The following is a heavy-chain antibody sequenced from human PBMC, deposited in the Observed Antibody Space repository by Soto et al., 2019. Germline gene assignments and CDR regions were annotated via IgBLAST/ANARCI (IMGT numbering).Heavy chain of an antibody. CDR2: ISWNSGSI. Sequence: VQLVESGGGLVQPGRSLRLSCAASGFTFDDYAMHWVRQAPGKGLEWVSGISWNSGSIGYADSVKGRFTISRDNAKNSLYLQMNSLRAEDTALYYCAKVAPFYDYIWGSYQGYFDYWGQGTLVTVSS. J-gene: IGHJ4*02. CDR1: GFTFDDYA. D-gene: IGHD3-16*02. CDR3: AKVAPFYDYIWGSYQGYFDY. V-gene: IGHV3-9*01.